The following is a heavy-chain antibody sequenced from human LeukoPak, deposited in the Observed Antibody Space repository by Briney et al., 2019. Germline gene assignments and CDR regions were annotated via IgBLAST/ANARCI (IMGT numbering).Heavy chain of an antibody. J-gene: IGHJ4*02. CDR2: ISSSGSTI. CDR1: GFTFSSYS. CDR3: AIRTYYDFWSGYSD. Sequence: GGSLRLSCEASGFTFSSYSMNWVRQAPGKGLEWVSYISSSGSTIYYADSVKGRFTISRDNAKNSLYLQMNSLRAEDTAVYYCAIRTYYDFWSGYSDWGQGTLVTVSS. V-gene: IGHV3-48*04. D-gene: IGHD3-3*01.